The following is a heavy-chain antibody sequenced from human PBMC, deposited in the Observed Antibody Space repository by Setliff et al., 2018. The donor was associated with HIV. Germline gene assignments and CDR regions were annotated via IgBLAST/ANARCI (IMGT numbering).Heavy chain of an antibody. Sequence: SETLSLTCTVPGGSINDQYFSWIRQPPGKGLEWIGSIDYSESTKYNPSLNSRGTLSLDKPKNELSLKLTSVTAAETAVYNCARHNVITYGGLLFDYYYYDLDVWGHGTTVTVSS. V-gene: IGHV4-59*11. J-gene: IGHJ6*02. D-gene: IGHD3-16*01. CDR3: ARHNVITYGGLLFDYYYYDLDV. CDR1: GGSINDQY. CDR2: IDYSEST.